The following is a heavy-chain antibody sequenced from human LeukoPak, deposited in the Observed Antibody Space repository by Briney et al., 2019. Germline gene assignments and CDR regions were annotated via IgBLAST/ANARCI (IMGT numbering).Heavy chain of an antibody. D-gene: IGHD2-15*01. Sequence: GGSLRLSCAASGFTFSSYEMNWVRQAPGKGLEWVSYISSSGSTIYYADSVKGRFTISRDNAKNSLYLQMNSLRGEDTAMYYCARDEKTSPVVVVTAIDYWGQGTLVTVSS. J-gene: IGHJ4*02. CDR3: ARDEKTSPVVVVTAIDY. CDR1: GFTFSSYE. CDR2: ISSSGSTI. V-gene: IGHV3-48*03.